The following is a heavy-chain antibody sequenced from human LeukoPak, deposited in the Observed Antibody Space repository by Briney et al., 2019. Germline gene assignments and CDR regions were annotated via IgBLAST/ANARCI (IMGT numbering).Heavy chain of an antibody. J-gene: IGHJ5*02. Sequence: PSETLSLTCAVYGGSFSGYYWSWIRQPPGKGLEWIGEINHSGSTNYNPSLKSRVTISVDTSKNQFSLKLSSVTAADTAVYYCARQKTGITIFGVVTYRNWFDPWGQGTLVTVSS. V-gene: IGHV4-34*01. CDR1: GGSFSGYY. D-gene: IGHD3-3*01. CDR3: ARQKTGITIFGVVTYRNWFDP. CDR2: INHSGST.